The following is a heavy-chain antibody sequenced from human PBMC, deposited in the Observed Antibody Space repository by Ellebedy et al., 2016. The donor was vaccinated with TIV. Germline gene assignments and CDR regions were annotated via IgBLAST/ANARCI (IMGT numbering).Heavy chain of an antibody. CDR3: AREVIGVDGIQPNYDS. D-gene: IGHD6-13*01. V-gene: IGHV1-3*01. J-gene: IGHJ4*02. CDR1: GYTFTSYA. CDR2: INVGNGNT. Sequence: AASVKVSCKASGYTFTSYAMHWVRQAPGQRLEWMGWINVGNGNTKYSQKFQGRVTISRDTSASTAYMELSSLRSEDTAVYYCAREVIGVDGIQPNYDSWGQGSLVTVSS.